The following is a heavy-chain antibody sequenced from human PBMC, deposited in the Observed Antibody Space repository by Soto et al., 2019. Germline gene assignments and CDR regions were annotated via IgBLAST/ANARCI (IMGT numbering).Heavy chain of an antibody. D-gene: IGHD3-3*01. CDR2: ISYNGGDK. J-gene: IGHJ4*02. CDR3: AKDKDNAADYYFDH. V-gene: IGHV3-30-3*01. Sequence: GGSLRLSCAASGFAFNTYAMHWVRQAPGKGLEWVAVISYNGGDKYSADSVKGRFTISRDNSKGTVYLQMNSLRTEDTAMYYCAKDKDNAADYYFDHWGQGTLVTVSS. CDR1: GFAFNTYA.